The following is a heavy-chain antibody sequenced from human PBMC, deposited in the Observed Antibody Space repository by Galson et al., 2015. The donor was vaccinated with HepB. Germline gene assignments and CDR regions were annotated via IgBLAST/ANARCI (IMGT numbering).Heavy chain of an antibody. CDR1: GYTFTSYA. Sequence: SVKVSCKASGYTFTSYAMHWVRQAPGQRLEWMGWINAGNGNTKYSQKFQGRVTITRDTSASTAYMELSSLRSEDTAVYYCASSYCSGGSCLWGGMDVWGQGTTVTVSS. D-gene: IGHD2-15*01. CDR2: INAGNGNT. CDR3: ASSYCSGGSCLWGGMDV. J-gene: IGHJ6*02. V-gene: IGHV1-3*01.